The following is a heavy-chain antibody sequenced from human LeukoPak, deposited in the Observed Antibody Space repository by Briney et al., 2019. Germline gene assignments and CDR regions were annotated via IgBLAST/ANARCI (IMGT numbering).Heavy chain of an antibody. D-gene: IGHD3-9*01. CDR3: ARGPRYFDWFRPYYGMDV. Sequence: SETLSLTCAVYGGSFSGYYWSWIRQPPGKGLEWNGEINHSGSTNYNPSLKSRVTISVDTSKNQFSLKLSSVTAADTAVYYCARGPRYFDWFRPYYGMDVWGQGTTVTVSS. V-gene: IGHV4-34*01. CDR2: INHSGST. CDR1: GGSFSGYY. J-gene: IGHJ6*02.